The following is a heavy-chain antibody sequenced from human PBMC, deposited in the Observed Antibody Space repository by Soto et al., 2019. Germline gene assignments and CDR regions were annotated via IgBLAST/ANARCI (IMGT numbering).Heavy chain of an antibody. CDR2: INTKTGGT. V-gene: IGHV1-2*02. CDR3: ATDKVAFDM. Sequence: ASVKVSCKASGYTFSSSGFTWVRQAPGQGLEWMGWINTKTGGTKYAQKFQGRVTMTRDTSINTAYMEVSRLRSDDTAVYYCATDKVAFDMWGQGTMVTVSS. CDR1: GYTFSSSG. D-gene: IGHD3-9*01. J-gene: IGHJ3*02.